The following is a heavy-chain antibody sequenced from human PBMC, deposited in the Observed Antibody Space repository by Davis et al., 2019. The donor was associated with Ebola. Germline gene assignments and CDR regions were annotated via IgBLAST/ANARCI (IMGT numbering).Heavy chain of an antibody. CDR3: ARGVGYGDPYGMDV. Sequence: ASVKVSCKASGDTVSSFGISWVRQAPGQGLEWMGWISAYNGNTNYAQKLQGRVTMTTDTSTSTAYMELSSLRSEDTAVYYCARGVGYGDPYGMDVWGQGTTVTVSS. D-gene: IGHD4-17*01. J-gene: IGHJ6*02. CDR1: GDTVSSFG. CDR2: ISAYNGNT. V-gene: IGHV1-18*01.